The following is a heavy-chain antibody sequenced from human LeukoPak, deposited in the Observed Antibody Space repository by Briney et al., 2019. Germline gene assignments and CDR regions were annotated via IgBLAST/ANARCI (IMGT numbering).Heavy chain of an antibody. D-gene: IGHD1-14*01. J-gene: IGHJ5*02. V-gene: IGHV3-23*01. CDR2: ISGGGGST. CDR3: AKGSGINHYHWIDP. Sequence: GGSLRLSCAASEFTFSNYAMNWVRQAPGKGLEWVSGISGGGGSTYYADSVKGRFTISRDNSKNTLYLQMDSLRTEDTALYYCAKGSGINHYHWIDPWGQGTLVTVSS. CDR1: EFTFSNYA.